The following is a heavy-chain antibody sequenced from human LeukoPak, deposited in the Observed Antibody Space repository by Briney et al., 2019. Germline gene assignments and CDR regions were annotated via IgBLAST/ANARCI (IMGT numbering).Heavy chain of an antibody. Sequence: SQTLPLTCAISGDSVSSNSAAWNWIRQSPSRGLEWLGRTYYRSKWYSEYALSVKGRITIKPDTSKNQISLLLTSVNPDDTAVYYCARTSGHLDHWGQGTVVTVSS. J-gene: IGHJ4*02. V-gene: IGHV6-1*01. CDR3: ARTSGHLDH. D-gene: IGHD1-26*01. CDR1: GDSVSSNSAA. CDR2: TYYRSKWYS.